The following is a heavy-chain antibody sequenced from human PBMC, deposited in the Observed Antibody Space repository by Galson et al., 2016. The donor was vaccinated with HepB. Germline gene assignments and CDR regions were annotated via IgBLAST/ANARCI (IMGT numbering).Heavy chain of an antibody. CDR2: IYTSGST. CDR1: GGSISSYY. V-gene: IGHV4-4*07. Sequence: SETLSLTCTVSGGSISSYYWSWIRQPAGKGLEWIGRIYTSGSTNYNPSLKSRVTMSVDTSKNQSSLKLSSVTAADTAVYYCARDYCSGGSCSPGKYWGQGTLVTVSS. J-gene: IGHJ4*02. CDR3: ARDYCSGGSCSPGKY. D-gene: IGHD2-15*01.